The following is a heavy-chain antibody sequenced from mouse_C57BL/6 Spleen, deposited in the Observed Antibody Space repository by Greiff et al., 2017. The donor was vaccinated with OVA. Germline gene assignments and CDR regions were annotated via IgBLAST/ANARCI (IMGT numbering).Heavy chain of an antibody. D-gene: IGHD4-1*01. V-gene: IGHV1-61*01. Sequence: VQLQQPGAELVRPGSSVKLSCKASGYTFTSYWMDWVKQRPGQGLEWIGNIYPSDSETHYNQKFKDKATLTVDKSSSTAYMQLSSLTSEDSAVYYCARSDGTYAYWGQGTLVTVSA. CDR3: ARSDGTYAY. J-gene: IGHJ3*01. CDR2: IYPSDSET. CDR1: GYTFTSYW.